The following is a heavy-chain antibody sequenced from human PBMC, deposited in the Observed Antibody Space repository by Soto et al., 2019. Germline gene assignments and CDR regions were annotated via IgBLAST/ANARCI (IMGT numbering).Heavy chain of an antibody. CDR3: ARTSAAGKYYYGMDV. Sequence: GESLKISCKGSGYSFTSYWIGWVRQMPGKGLEWMGIIYPGDSDTRYSPSYQGQVTISADKSISTAYLQWSSLKASDTAMYYCARTSAAGKYYYGMDVWGQGTTVTVSS. CDR1: GYSFTSYW. V-gene: IGHV5-51*01. CDR2: IYPGDSDT. D-gene: IGHD6-13*01. J-gene: IGHJ6*02.